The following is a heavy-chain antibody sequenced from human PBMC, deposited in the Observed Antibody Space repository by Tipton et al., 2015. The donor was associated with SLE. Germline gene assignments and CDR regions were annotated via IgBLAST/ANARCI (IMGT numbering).Heavy chain of an antibody. Sequence: TLSLTCTVSCGSISDNSWHWIRQPPGKAFEWVGYSYNSGSANFNPPLKSRVTISVDASKNQFSLKLTSVTAADTAVYYCARSTGAETWYFDLWGRGTRVTVSS. CDR2: SYNSGSA. CDR1: CGSISDNS. J-gene: IGHJ2*01. D-gene: IGHD7-27*01. CDR3: ARSTGAETWYFDL. V-gene: IGHV4-59*07.